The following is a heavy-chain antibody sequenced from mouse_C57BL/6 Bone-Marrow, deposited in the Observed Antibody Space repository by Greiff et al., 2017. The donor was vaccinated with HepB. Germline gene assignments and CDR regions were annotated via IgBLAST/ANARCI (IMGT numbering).Heavy chain of an antibody. Sequence: EVQLQQSGAELVRPGASVKLSCTASGFNIKDDYMHWVKQRTEQGLEWIGWIDPANGDTEYASKFPGKATITADTSSNTPYRQLSSLTSEDTAVDYCTTYSYDGYCVDYAMDYWGQGASGTVSS. CDR1: GFNIKDDY. D-gene: IGHD2-3*01. J-gene: IGHJ4*01. V-gene: IGHV14-4*01. CDR2: IDPANGDT. CDR3: TTYSYDGYCVDYAMDY.